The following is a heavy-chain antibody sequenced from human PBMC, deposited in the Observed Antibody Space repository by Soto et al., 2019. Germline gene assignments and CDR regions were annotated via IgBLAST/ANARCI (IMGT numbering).Heavy chain of an antibody. J-gene: IGHJ4*02. CDR3: GKERRGSGWFVCNF. CDR2: IWYDGSNK. V-gene: IGHV3-33*06. CDR1: GFKFNSYS. D-gene: IGHD6-19*01. Sequence: PGGSLRLSCAASGFKFNSYSMHWVRQAPGKGLEWVAEIWYDGSNKYYADSVKGRFTISRDNSKNTLYLQMNSLRAEDTAVYYCGKERRGSGWFVCNFWGQGVLVTVSS.